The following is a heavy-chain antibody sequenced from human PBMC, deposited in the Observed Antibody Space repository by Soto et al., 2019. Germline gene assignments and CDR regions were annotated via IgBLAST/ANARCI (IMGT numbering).Heavy chain of an antibody. V-gene: IGHV3-23*01. Sequence: EVQLLESGGGLVQPGGSLRLSCAASGFTFNNYVLSWVCQAPGKGLEWVSAISGSGGSTYYADSVKGRFTISRDNSKNTLYLQMNSLRAEDTAVYYCAKDFGGGFDPWGQGTLVTVSS. CDR2: ISGSGGST. D-gene: IGHD3-10*01. CDR1: GFTFNNYV. J-gene: IGHJ5*02. CDR3: AKDFGGGFDP.